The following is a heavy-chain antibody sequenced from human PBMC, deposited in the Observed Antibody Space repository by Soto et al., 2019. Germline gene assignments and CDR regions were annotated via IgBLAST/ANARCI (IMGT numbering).Heavy chain of an antibody. D-gene: IGHD6-13*01. V-gene: IGHV1-46*01. CDR1: GYNFASNH. CDR3: VRDRFGSWNFDY. Sequence: QVQLVQSGAEVKEPGASVKVSCKASGYNFASNHMHWVRQIPGQGLEWMGIIHPTDGSTSYAQRLRGRITLTRDAPTTTDYMELRGLTSEDTAVYYCVRDRFGSWNFDYGGQGTLLTVSS. CDR2: IHPTDGST. J-gene: IGHJ4*02.